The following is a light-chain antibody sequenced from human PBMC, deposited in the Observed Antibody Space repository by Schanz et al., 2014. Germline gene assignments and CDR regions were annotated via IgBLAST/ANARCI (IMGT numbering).Light chain of an antibody. J-gene: IGLJ3*02. V-gene: IGLV2-11*01. CDR1: SNDVGAYKY. CDR3: TSYTGSGTLGV. Sequence: QSALTQPRSVSGSPGQSVTISCTGTSNDVGAYKYVHWFQQHPGKAPKLMIFDVSERPSGVPDRFSGSKSGNTASLTISGLQAEDEADYYCTSYTGSGTLGVFGGGTKLTVL. CDR2: DVS.